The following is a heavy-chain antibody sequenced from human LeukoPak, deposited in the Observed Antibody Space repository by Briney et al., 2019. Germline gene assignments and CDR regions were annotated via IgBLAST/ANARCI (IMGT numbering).Heavy chain of an antibody. CDR3: ARVGGYGYGYYYYYYMDV. CDR2: INHSGST. Sequence: SETLSLTCAVYGGSFSGYYWSWIRQPPGKGLEWIGEINHSGSTNYNPSLKSRVTISVDTSKNQFSLKLSSVTAADTAVYYCARVGGYGYGYYYYYYMDVWGKGTTVTVSS. CDR1: GGSFSGYY. J-gene: IGHJ6*03. V-gene: IGHV4-34*01. D-gene: IGHD5-18*01.